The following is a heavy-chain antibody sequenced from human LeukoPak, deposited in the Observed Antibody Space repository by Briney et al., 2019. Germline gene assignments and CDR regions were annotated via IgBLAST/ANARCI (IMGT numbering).Heavy chain of an antibody. V-gene: IGHV1-18*01. CDR3: ARVGRYCSSTSCSYFDY. J-gene: IGHJ4*02. D-gene: IGHD2-2*01. Sequence: GASVKVSCKASGYTFTSYGISWVRQAPGQGLEWMGWISAYNGNTNYARKLQGRVTMTTDTSTSTAYMELRSLRSDDTAVYYCARVGRYCSSTSCSYFDYWGQGTLVTVSS. CDR1: GYTFTSYG. CDR2: ISAYNGNT.